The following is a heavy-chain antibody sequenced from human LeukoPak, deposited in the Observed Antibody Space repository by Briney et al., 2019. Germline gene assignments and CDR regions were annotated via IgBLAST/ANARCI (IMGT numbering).Heavy chain of an antibody. CDR2: INPNSGGT. CDR1: GYTFTGYY. V-gene: IGHV1-2*06. J-gene: IGHJ4*02. CDR3: ASCYSSSSSLDY. Sequence: ASVKVSCKASGYTFTGYYMHWVRQAPGQGLEWMGRINPNSGGTNYAQKFQGRVTMTRDTSISTAYMELSRLRSDDTAVYYCASCYSSSSSLDYWGQGTLVTVSS. D-gene: IGHD6-6*01.